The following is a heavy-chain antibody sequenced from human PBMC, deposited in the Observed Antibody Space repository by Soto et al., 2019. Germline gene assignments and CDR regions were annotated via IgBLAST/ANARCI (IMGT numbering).Heavy chain of an antibody. CDR1: GFTFSDYY. Sequence: VGSLRLSCAASGFTFSDYYMNWIRQAPGKGLEWFSYISGGGDTIYYADSVKGRFTISRDNAKNSLYLQMNSLRAEDTAVYYCSRGPESDYWGQGTLVTVSS. J-gene: IGHJ4*02. D-gene: IGHD3-10*01. CDR2: ISGGGDTI. CDR3: SRGPESDY. V-gene: IGHV3-11*01.